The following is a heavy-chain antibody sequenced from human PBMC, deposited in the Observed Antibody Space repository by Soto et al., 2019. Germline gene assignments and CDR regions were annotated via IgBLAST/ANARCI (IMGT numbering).Heavy chain of an antibody. CDR3: AAYTMLVGYYFDY. CDR2: IYYSGST. J-gene: IGHJ4*02. V-gene: IGHV4-30-4*01. CDR1: GGSISSGEYY. Sequence: PSETLSLTCTVSGGSISSGEYYWSWIRQPPGKGLEWIGYIYYSGSTYYNPSLKSRVTISVDTSKNQFSLKLSSVTAADTAVYYCAAYTMLVGYYFDYSGPGPLVTVSS. D-gene: IGHD3-22*01.